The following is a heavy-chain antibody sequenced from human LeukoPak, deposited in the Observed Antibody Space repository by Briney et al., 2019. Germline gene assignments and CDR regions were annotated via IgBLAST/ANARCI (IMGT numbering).Heavy chain of an antibody. V-gene: IGHV4-30-4*01. J-gene: IGHJ4*02. CDR3: ARESVDGIAAELDY. D-gene: IGHD6-25*01. CDR2: IYYSGST. CDR1: GGSISSGDYY. Sequence: PSQTLSLTCTVSGGSISSGDYYWSWIRQPPGKGLEWIGYIYYSGSTYYNPSLKSRVAISVDTSKNQFSLKLTSVTAADTAVYYCARESVDGIAAELDYWGQGTLVTVSS.